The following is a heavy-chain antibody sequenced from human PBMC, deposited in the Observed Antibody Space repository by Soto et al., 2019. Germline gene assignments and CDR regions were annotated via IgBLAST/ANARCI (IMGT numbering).Heavy chain of an antibody. CDR1: GFTFSRYW. Sequence: GGSLRLSCAASGFTFSRYWMSWVRQAPGKGLEWVANIKQDGSEKYYVDSVKGRFTISKDNAKNSLYLQMNSLRAEDTAVYYCARERRVRGLADLYYYYGMDVWGQGTTVTVSS. CDR3: ARERRVRGLADLYYYYGMDV. J-gene: IGHJ6*02. CDR2: IKQDGSEK. V-gene: IGHV3-7*05. D-gene: IGHD3-10*01.